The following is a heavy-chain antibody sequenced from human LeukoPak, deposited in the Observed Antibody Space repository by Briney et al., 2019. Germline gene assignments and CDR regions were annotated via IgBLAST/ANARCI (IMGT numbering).Heavy chain of an antibody. CDR3: ARELYRFAR. J-gene: IGHJ4*02. CDR2: VFFTEGT. Sequence: SGTLSLTCSVSGGSIRNHHWTWIRQSPGKGLEWIGHVFFTEGTNYSPSLRGRITISADRSKNQIYLKLGSVTAADTAVYYCARELYRFARWGQGALVTVSS. CDR1: GGSIRNHH. V-gene: IGHV4-59*11. D-gene: IGHD2-8*01.